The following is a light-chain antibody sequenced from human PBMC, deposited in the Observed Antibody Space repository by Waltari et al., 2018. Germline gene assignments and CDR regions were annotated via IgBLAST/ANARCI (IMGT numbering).Light chain of an antibody. CDR3: QSYDTTLSAVV. CDR2: SFS. V-gene: IGLV1-40*01. Sequence: QSVLTQPPSVSGAPGQSVTISCSGTKSNIGAEFDVNWYQQVPGTAPKLLLHSFSNRPSGVSDRFSGFKSGASASLVITGLQAEDEAMYYCQSYDTTLSAVVFGGGTRLTV. J-gene: IGLJ2*01. CDR1: KSNIGAEFD.